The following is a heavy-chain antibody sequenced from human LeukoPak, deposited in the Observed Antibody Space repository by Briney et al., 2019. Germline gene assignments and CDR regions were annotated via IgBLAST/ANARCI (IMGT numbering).Heavy chain of an antibody. CDR2: LSYRGHSI. J-gene: IGHJ5*02. V-gene: IGHV3-11*01. CDR3: AKYVGTGNSEWPFS. Sequence: GGSLRLSCAASGFTFSGYYMSWVRHAPGKGLEWISKLSYRGHSIYYAGSVKGRFTISRDNSENSLHLQMNSLRSEDTAIYFCAKYVGTGNSEWPFSWGQGPLVTVSS. CDR1: GFTFSGYY. D-gene: IGHD1/OR15-1a*01.